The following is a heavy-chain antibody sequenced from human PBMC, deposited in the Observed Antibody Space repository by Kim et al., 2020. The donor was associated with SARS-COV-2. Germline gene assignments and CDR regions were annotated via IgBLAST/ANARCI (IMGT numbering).Heavy chain of an antibody. CDR2: ISYDGSNK. CDR3: AKDSGCSSTSCYFTGNYYYYGMDV. V-gene: IGHV3-30*18. CDR1: GFTFSSYG. J-gene: IGHJ6*02. D-gene: IGHD2-2*01. Sequence: GGSLRLSCAASGFTFSSYGMHWVRQAPGKGLEWVAVISYDGSNKYYADSVKGRFTISRDNSKNTLYLQMNSLRAEDTAVYYCAKDSGCSSTSCYFTGNYYYYGMDVWGQGTTVTVSS.